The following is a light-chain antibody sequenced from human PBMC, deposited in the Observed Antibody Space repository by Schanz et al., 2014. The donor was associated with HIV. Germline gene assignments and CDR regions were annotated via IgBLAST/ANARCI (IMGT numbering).Light chain of an antibody. CDR2: GNN. V-gene: IGLV1-40*01. Sequence: QSVLTQPPSVSGAPGQRVTISCTGSSSNIGAGYDVHWYQQLPGTAPKLLISGNNNRPSGVPDRFSGSKSGTSASLAITGLQAEDEADYYCATWDDSLSGVVFGGGTKLTVL. J-gene: IGLJ3*02. CDR3: ATWDDSLSGVV. CDR1: SSNIGAGYD.